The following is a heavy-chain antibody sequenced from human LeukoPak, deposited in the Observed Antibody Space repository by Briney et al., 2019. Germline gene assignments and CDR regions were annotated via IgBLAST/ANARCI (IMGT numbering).Heavy chain of an antibody. D-gene: IGHD6-6*01. CDR2: INPSGGST. V-gene: IGHV1-46*01. CDR3: ARADGSSSIDYYHLDV. Sequence: GASVKVSCKASGYTFSSHAMIWVRQAPGQGLEWMGIINPSGGSTSYAQKFQGRVTMTRDMSTSTVYMELSSLRSEDTAVYYCARADGSSSIDYYHLDVWGKGTTVTVSS. CDR1: GYTFSSHA. J-gene: IGHJ6*03.